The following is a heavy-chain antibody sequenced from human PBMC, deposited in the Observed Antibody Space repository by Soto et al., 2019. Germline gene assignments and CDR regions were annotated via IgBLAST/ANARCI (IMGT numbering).Heavy chain of an antibody. CDR2: SSSSSSTI. CDR1: GFTFSSYS. CDR3: ARDPVGATSQDWFDP. V-gene: IGHV3-48*02. Sequence: GGSLRLSCAASGFTFSSYSMNWVRQAPGEGLEWVSYSSSSSSTIYYADSVKGRFTISRDNAKNSLYLQMNSLRDEDTAVYYCARDPVGATSQDWFDPWGQGTLVTVSS. J-gene: IGHJ5*02. D-gene: IGHD1-26*01.